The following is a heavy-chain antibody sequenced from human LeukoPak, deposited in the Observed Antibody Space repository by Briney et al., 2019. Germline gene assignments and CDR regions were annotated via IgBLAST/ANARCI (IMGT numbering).Heavy chain of an antibody. CDR3: VILAVAPLSGWFDP. CDR1: GFTFRVYA. D-gene: IGHD6-19*01. CDR2: VNSNGRRT. V-gene: IGHV3-64D*06. Sequence: GGSLRLSCSASGFTFRVYAMHWVRQAPGKGLEYVSGVNSNGRRTYYVDSVKGRFSISRDNSNNTLYLQMSSLKVEDTAVYYCVILAVAPLSGWFDPWGQGTLVTVSS. J-gene: IGHJ5*02.